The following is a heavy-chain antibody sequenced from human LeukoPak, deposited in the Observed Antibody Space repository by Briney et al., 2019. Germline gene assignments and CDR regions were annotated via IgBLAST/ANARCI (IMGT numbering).Heavy chain of an antibody. CDR3: AKDPGYTSGWYNDY. Sequence: GGSLRLSCAASGFTFSSYAMTWVRQAPGKGLEWVSGISGSGGTTYYADSVKGRFTISRDNSKKTLYLQMNSQRVEDTAVYYCAKDPGYTSGWYNDYWGQGTLVTVSS. D-gene: IGHD6-19*01. CDR1: GFTFSSYA. J-gene: IGHJ4*02. V-gene: IGHV3-23*01. CDR2: ISGSGGTT.